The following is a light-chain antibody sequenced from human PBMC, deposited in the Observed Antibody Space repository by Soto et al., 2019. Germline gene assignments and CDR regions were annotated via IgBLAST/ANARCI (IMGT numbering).Light chain of an antibody. CDR2: GAS. Sequence: EIVMTQSPATLSVSPGERATLSCRASQSVTINLAWYQQKAGQAPRLLIYGASARATGIPARFSGSGSGTEFTLPISSLQSEDFAVYYCQQYNNWPSMYTFGQGTKLEFK. J-gene: IGKJ2*01. V-gene: IGKV3-15*01. CDR3: QQYNNWPSMYT. CDR1: QSVTIN.